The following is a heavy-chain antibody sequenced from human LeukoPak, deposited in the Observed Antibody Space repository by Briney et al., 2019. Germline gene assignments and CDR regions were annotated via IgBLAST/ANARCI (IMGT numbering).Heavy chain of an antibody. V-gene: IGHV1-8*03. D-gene: IGHD3-16*01. Sequence: SVKGSCTASGYTFTSHDINWVRQATGQGLEWMGWMNPNSGNTGYAQKFQGRVTITRDTSISTAYMELSSLRSEDTAVYYCARGLGDLATNWFDPWGQGTLVTVSS. J-gene: IGHJ5*02. CDR3: ARGLGDLATNWFDP. CDR1: GYTFTSHD. CDR2: MNPNSGNT.